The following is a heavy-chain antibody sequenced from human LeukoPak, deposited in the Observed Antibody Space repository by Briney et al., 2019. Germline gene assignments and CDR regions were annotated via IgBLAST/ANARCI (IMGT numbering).Heavy chain of an antibody. V-gene: IGHV3-43*01. CDR2: FSWDGGSK. J-gene: IGHJ4*02. Sequence: GGSLRLSCAASGFTFDDYTMHWVRQAPGKGLEWVSLFSWDGGSKYYADSVKGRFTISRDNSKNSLYLQMNSLRAEDTALYYCARDMYGGATPDYWGQGTLVTVSS. D-gene: IGHD1-26*01. CDR1: GFTFDDYT. CDR3: ARDMYGGATPDY.